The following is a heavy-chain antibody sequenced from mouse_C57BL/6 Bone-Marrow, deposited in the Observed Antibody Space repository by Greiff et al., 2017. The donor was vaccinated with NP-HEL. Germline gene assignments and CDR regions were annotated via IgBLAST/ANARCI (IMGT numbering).Heavy chain of an antibody. V-gene: IGHV3-6*01. CDR2: ISYDGSN. D-gene: IGHD2-4*01. CDR3: ARGGIYDYGDY. CDR1: GYSITSGYY. J-gene: IGHJ2*01. Sequence: EVQLQQSGPGLVKPSQSLSLTCSVTGYSITSGYYWNWIRQFPGNKLEWMGYISYDGSNNYNPSLKNRISITRDTSKNQFFLKLNSVTTEDTATYYCARGGIYDYGDYWGQGTTLTVSS.